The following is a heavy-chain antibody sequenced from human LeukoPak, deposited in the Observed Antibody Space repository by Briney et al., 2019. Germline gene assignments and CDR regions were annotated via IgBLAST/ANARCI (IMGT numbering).Heavy chain of an antibody. Sequence: GGSLRLSCAASGFTFSSYGMHWVRQAPGKGLEWVAFIRYDGSNKYYADSVKGRFTISRDNSKNTLYLQMNSLIAEDTAVYYCAKDGGYSYGPKFDYWGQGTLVTVSS. V-gene: IGHV3-30*02. CDR3: AKDGGYSYGPKFDY. CDR2: IRYDGSNK. CDR1: GFTFSSYG. D-gene: IGHD5-18*01. J-gene: IGHJ4*02.